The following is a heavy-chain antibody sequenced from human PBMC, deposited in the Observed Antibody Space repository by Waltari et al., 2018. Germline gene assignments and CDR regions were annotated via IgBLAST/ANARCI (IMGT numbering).Heavy chain of an antibody. CDR1: GDTFSTYT. V-gene: IGHV1-69*04. J-gene: IGHJ6*02. CDR3: TRDANITDYYYYYGMDV. Sequence: QVQLVQSGAEVRKPGSSVKVSCKTSGDTFSTYTISWVRQAPGQGLEWMGRIIPILQIAKYAQKFQGRVTITADKSTTTAYMELSRLFYDDTAVYYCTRDANITDYYYYYGMDVWAGGPRSPSP. CDR2: IIPILQIA.